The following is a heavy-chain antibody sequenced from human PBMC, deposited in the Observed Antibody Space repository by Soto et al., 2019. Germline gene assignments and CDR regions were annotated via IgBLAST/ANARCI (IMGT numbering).Heavy chain of an antibody. J-gene: IGHJ4*02. CDR2: ISAYNGNT. Sequence: ASVKVSCKASGYTFTSYGISWVRQAPGQGLEWMGWISAYNGNTNYAQKLQGRVTMTTDTSTSTAYTELRSLRSDDTAVYYCARDVLGIAAAGYFDYWGQGTLVTVSS. CDR1: GYTFTSYG. CDR3: ARDVLGIAAAGYFDY. V-gene: IGHV1-18*01. D-gene: IGHD6-13*01.